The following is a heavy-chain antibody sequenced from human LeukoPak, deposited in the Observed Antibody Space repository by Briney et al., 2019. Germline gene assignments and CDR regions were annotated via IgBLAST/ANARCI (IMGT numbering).Heavy chain of an antibody. CDR3: ARVPWQQLDELDY. D-gene: IGHD6-13*01. CDR1: GFTFSSYE. Sequence: GGSLRLSCAASGFTFSSYEMNWVRQAPGKGLEWVSYISSSGSTIYYADSVKGRFTIPRDNSKNTLYLQMNSLRAEDTAVYYCARVPWQQLDELDYWGQGTLVTVPS. V-gene: IGHV3-48*03. J-gene: IGHJ4*02. CDR2: ISSSGSTI.